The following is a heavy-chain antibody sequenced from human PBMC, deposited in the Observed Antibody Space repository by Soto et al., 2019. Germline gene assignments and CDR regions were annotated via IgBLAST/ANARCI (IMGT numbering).Heavy chain of an antibody. CDR3: ARARKATYITGGFDS. CDR2: TNLNG. CDR1: GYPVTAYY. Sequence: QLHLVQSGAVVKKPGASVTVSCSASGYPVTAYYMHWVRQAPGRGLEWMGGITNLNGALNGRVTMSIDTSKNQFSLKATSLTAADTAVYYCARARKATYITGGFDSWGQGTLVTVSS. J-gene: IGHJ4*02. D-gene: IGHD3-3*01. V-gene: IGHV1-46*01.